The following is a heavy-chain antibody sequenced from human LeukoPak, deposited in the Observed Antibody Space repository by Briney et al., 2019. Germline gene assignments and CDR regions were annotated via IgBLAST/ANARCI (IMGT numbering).Heavy chain of an antibody. CDR3: ARHEDYYYYMDV. Sequence: PSETLSLTCTVSGGSISSSSYYWGWIRQPPGKGLEWIGSIYYSGSTYYNPSLKSRVTISVDTSKNQFSLKLSPVTAADTAVYYCARHEDYYYYMDVWGKGTTVTVSS. V-gene: IGHV4-39*01. CDR1: GGSISSSSYY. J-gene: IGHJ6*03. CDR2: IYYSGST.